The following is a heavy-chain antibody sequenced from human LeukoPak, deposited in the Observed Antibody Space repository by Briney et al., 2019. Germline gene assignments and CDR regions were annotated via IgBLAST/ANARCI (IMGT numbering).Heavy chain of an antibody. V-gene: IGHV3-48*03. Sequence: GGSLRLSCAASGFTFSSYEMNWVRQAPGKGLEWVSYISSNGSTIYYADSVKGRFTISRDNAKNSLYLQMNSLRAEDTAVYYCGKLGITMIGGVCGKGTTVTISS. CDR2: ISSNGSTI. J-gene: IGHJ6*01. CDR3: GKLGITMIGGV. CDR1: GFTFSSYE. D-gene: IGHD3-10*02.